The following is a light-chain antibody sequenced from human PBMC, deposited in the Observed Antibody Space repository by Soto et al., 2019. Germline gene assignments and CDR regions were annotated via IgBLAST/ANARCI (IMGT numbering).Light chain of an antibody. V-gene: IGLV7-46*01. CDR1: TGAVTSGHY. CDR3: LLSYSDSRRV. J-gene: IGLJ7*01. CDR2: DTS. Sequence: QAVVTQEPSLTVSPGGTVTLTCGSSTGAVTSGHYPYWFQQKPGQAPTTLIYDTSDKYSWTPARFSGSLLGGKAALTLSGAQPEDEAEYYCLLSYSDSRRVFGGGTQLTVL.